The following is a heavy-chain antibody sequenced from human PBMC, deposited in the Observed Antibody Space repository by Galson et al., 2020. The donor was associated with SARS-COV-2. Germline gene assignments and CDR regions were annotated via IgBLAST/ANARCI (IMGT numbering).Heavy chain of an antibody. CDR2: IIPIFGTA. CDR3: ARAMWGRSSSYVSDYYYYYMDV. Sequence: SVKVSCKASGGTFSSYAISWVRQAPGQGLEWMGGIIPIFGTANYAQKFQGRVTITAEESTSTDYMELSSLRSEDTAVYYCARAMWGRSSSYVSDYYYYYMDVWGKGTTVTVSS. V-gene: IGHV1-69*13. CDR1: GGTFSSYA. D-gene: IGHD2-2*01. J-gene: IGHJ6*03.